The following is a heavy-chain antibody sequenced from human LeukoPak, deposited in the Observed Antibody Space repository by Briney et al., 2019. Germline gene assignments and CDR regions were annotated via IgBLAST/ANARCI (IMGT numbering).Heavy chain of an antibody. V-gene: IGHV4-39*07. CDR1: GGSISSSSYY. CDR2: IHHSGTT. J-gene: IGHJ3*02. Sequence: SETLSLTCTVSGGSISSSSYYWSWIRQPPGKGLEWIGEIHHSGTTNYDPSLKSRVTLSVDTSRKQISLKLNSVTAADTAVYYCARGEVEDLVEMVPTSGGFDIWGQGTKVYVSS. CDR3: ARGEVEDLVEMVPTSGGFDI. D-gene: IGHD2-8*01.